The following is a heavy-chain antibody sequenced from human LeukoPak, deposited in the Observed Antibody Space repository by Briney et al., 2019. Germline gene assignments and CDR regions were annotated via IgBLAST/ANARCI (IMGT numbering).Heavy chain of an antibody. J-gene: IGHJ6*02. CDR3: TRPPTDGSGSYYYGMDV. V-gene: IGHV3-73*01. CDR1: GLTFSSSA. Sequence: GGSLRLSCAASGLTFSSSAMHWVRQASGKGLEWVGRIRSKANSYATAYAASVKGRFTISRDDSKNTAYLQMNSLKTEDTAVYYCTRPPTDGSGSYYYGMDVWGQGTTVTVSS. CDR2: IRSKANSYAT. D-gene: IGHD3-10*01.